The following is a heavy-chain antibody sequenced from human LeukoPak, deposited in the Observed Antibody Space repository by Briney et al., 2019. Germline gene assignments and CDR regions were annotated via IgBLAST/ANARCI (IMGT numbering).Heavy chain of an antibody. Sequence: ASVKDSCKASGYTFTGYYMHWVRQAPGQGLEWMGWINPNSGGTNYAQKFQGRVTMTRDTSISTAYMELSRLRSDGTAVYYCARGGYSGYDLPYYYYGMDVWGQGTTVTVSS. CDR3: ARGGYSGYDLPYYYYGMDV. CDR1: GYTFTGYY. J-gene: IGHJ6*02. D-gene: IGHD5-12*01. CDR2: INPNSGGT. V-gene: IGHV1-2*02.